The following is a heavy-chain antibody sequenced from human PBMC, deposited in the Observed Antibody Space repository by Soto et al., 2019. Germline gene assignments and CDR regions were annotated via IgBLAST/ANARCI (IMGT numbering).Heavy chain of an antibody. D-gene: IGHD3-22*01. CDR2: IYSGGST. Sequence: CGSLRISCAASRFTVSSNYIIWVLRTPWKWLEWVSVIYSGGSTYYADSVKGRFTISRDNSKNTLYLQMNSLRAEDTAVYYCARDRVESGYPEYFQHWGQGTLVTVSS. CDR3: ARDRVESGYPEYFQH. CDR1: RFTVSSNY. J-gene: IGHJ1*01. V-gene: IGHV3-53*01.